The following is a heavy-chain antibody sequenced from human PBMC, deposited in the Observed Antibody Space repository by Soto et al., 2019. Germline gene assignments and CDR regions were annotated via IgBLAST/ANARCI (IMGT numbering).Heavy chain of an antibody. D-gene: IGHD2-2*01. CDR3: AREAEYCSSTSCYGGYYYYMDV. CDR2: IIPILGIA. CDR1: GGTFSSYT. J-gene: IGHJ6*03. V-gene: IGHV1-69*04. Sequence: SVKVSCKASGGTFSSYTISWVRQAPGQGLEWMGRIIPILGIANYAQKFQGRVTITADKSTSTAYMELSSLRSEDTAVYYCAREAEYCSSTSCYGGYYYYMDVWGKGTTVTVSS.